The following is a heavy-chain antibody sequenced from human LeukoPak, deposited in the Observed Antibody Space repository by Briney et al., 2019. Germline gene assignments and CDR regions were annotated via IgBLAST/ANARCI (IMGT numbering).Heavy chain of an antibody. CDR2: IIPIFGTT. J-gene: IGHJ4*02. V-gene: IGHV1-69*06. CDR3: ARDRSGGSLTTLYDY. CDR1: GGTFSSYA. Sequence: SVKVSCKASGGTFSSYAISWVRQAPGQGLEWMGGIIPIFGTTNYAQKFQGRVTIIADKSTSTAHMELSSLRSEDTAVYYCARDRSGGSLTTLYDYWGQGTPVTVSS. D-gene: IGHD2-15*01.